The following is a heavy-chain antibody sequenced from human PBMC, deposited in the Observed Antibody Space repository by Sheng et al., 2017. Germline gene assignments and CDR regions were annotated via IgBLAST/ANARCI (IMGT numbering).Heavy chain of an antibody. Sequence: EVQLMESGGGLVQPGGSLRLSCAASGFTFSSSPMAWVRQAPGKGLEWVSSISGSGGNTYYTDYVKGRFTISRDNSKNTLYLQMNSLRAEDTAVYYCAITNSCNYWGQGTLVTVSS. V-gene: IGHV3-23*01. D-gene: IGHD2-2*01. CDR2: ISGSGGNT. CDR1: GFTFSSSP. J-gene: IGHJ4*02. CDR3: AITNSCNY.